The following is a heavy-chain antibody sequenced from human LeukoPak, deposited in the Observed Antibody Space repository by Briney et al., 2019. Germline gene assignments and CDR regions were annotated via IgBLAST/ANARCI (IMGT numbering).Heavy chain of an antibody. CDR2: INPNSGGT. D-gene: IGHD3-10*01. CDR1: GYIFTDYY. J-gene: IGHJ4*02. V-gene: IGHV1-2*02. Sequence: ASVKLSYKASGYIFTDYYMHWVRQAPGQGLEWMGWINPNSGGTNYAQKFQGRVTMTRDTSISTAYMELSRLRSDDTAVYYCAREPYYYSTGSYLDYWGQGTLVTVSS. CDR3: AREPYYYSTGSYLDY.